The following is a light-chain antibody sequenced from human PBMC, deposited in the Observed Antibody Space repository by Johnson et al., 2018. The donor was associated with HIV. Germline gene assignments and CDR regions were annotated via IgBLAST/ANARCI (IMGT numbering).Light chain of an antibody. Sequence: HSVLTQPPSASGTPGQRVTISCSGSSSNIGSNTVNWYQQLPGTAPKLLIYSNNQRPSGVPDRFSGSKSGTSASLAISGLQSEDEADYYCGTWDSSLSAYVFGTGTKVTAL. CDR3: GTWDSSLSAYV. CDR1: SSNIGSNT. J-gene: IGLJ1*01. V-gene: IGLV1-44*01. CDR2: SNN.